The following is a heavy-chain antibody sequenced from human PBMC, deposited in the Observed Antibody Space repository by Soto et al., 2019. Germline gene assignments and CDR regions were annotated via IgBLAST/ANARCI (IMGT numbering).Heavy chain of an antibody. CDR2: INAGNGNT. V-gene: IGHV1-3*01. Sequence: ASVKGSCKASGYTFTRYAMHWVRQAHGQRLEWMGWINAGNGNTKYSQKFQGRVTITRDTSASTAYMALSSLRSEDTAVYYCARDKFFDFWSGYFRYYYYGMDAWGQGTMVTVSS. CDR3: ARDKFFDFWSGYFRYYYYGMDA. D-gene: IGHD3-3*01. CDR1: GYTFTRYA. J-gene: IGHJ6*02.